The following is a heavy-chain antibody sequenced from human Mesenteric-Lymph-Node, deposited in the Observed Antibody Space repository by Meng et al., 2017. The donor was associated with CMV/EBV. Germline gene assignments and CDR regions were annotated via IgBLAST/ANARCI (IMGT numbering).Heavy chain of an antibody. Sequence: SETLSLTCAVYGGSFSGYYWSWIRQPPGKGLEWIGEINHSGSTNYNPSLKSRVTISVDTSKNQFSLKLSSVTAADTAVYYCARGPSRDGYNIDYWGQGTLVTVSS. CDR2: INHSGST. CDR3: ARGPSRDGYNIDY. D-gene: IGHD5-24*01. V-gene: IGHV4-34*01. J-gene: IGHJ4*02. CDR1: GGSFSGYY.